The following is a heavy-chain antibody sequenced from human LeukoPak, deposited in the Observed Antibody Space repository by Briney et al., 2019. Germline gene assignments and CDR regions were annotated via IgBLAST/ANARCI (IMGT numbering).Heavy chain of an antibody. D-gene: IGHD6-25*01. Sequence: ASVKVSCKASGYTFTGYYMHWVRQAPGQGLEWMGWINPNSGGTNYAQKFQGRVTMTRDTSFSTACMELSRLRSDDTAVYYCARERKSGGDAFDIWGQGTMVTVSS. CDR1: GYTFTGYY. CDR3: ARERKSGGDAFDI. J-gene: IGHJ3*02. V-gene: IGHV1-2*02. CDR2: INPNSGGT.